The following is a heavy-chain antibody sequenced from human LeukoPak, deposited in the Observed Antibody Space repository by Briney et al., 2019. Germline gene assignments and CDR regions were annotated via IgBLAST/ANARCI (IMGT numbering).Heavy chain of an antibody. CDR1: GFTFSSYN. D-gene: IGHD1-14*01. CDR3: ARGGNPSDAFDI. Sequence: GGSLRLSCAASGFTFSSYNMNWVRQAPGKGLEWVSSISSSSSYIYYADSVKGRFTISRDNAKNSLYLQMNSLRAEDTAVYYCARGGNPSDAFDIWGQGTMVTVSS. J-gene: IGHJ3*02. CDR2: ISSSSSYI. V-gene: IGHV3-21*01.